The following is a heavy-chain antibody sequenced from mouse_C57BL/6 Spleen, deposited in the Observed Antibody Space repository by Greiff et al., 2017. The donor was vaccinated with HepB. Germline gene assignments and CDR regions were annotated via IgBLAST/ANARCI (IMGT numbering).Heavy chain of an antibody. Sequence: VQLVESGAELARPGASVKLSCKASGYTFTSYGISWVKQRTGQGLEWIGEIYPRSGNTYYNEKFKGKATLTADKSSSTAYMELRSLTSEDSAVYFCARYDYDANFDYWGQGTTLTVSS. CDR3: ARYDYDANFDY. J-gene: IGHJ2*01. CDR2: IYPRSGNT. CDR1: GYTFTSYG. D-gene: IGHD2-4*01. V-gene: IGHV1-81*01.